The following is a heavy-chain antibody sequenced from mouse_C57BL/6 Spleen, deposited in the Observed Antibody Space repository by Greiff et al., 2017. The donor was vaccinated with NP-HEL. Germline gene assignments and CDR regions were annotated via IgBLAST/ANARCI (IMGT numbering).Heavy chain of an antibody. CDR3: TTPGLLRCMDY. V-gene: IGHV14-4*01. Sequence: EVQLQQSGAELVRPGASVKLSCTASGFNIKDDYMHWVKQRPEQGLEWIGWIDPENGDTEYASKFQGKATITAYTSSNTAYLQLSSLTSEDTAVYDCTTPGLLRCMDYWGQGTSVTVSS. CDR1: GFNIKDDY. D-gene: IGHD1-1*01. J-gene: IGHJ4*01. CDR2: IDPENGDT.